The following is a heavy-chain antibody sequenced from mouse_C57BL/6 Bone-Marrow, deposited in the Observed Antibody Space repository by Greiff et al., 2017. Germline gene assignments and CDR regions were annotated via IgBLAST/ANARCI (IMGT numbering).Heavy chain of an antibody. V-gene: IGHV1-26*01. CDR3: ARWDEAFAY. D-gene: IGHD3-2*02. Sequence: VQLQQSGPELVKPGASVKISCKASGYTFTDYYMNWVKQSPGHSLEWIGDINPNNGGTSYNQKFKGKATLTVDKSSSTAYMELRSLTSEDSAVYYCARWDEAFAYWGQGTLVTVSA. CDR2: INPNNGGT. J-gene: IGHJ3*01. CDR1: GYTFTDYY.